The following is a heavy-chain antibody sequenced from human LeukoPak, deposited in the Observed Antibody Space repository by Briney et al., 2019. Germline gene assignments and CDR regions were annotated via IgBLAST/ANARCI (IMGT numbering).Heavy chain of an antibody. D-gene: IGHD3-3*01. V-gene: IGHV3-13*01. CDR3: ARVFRPSLTVFIIRGAFDI. J-gene: IGHJ3*02. CDR1: GFTFSSYD. CDR2: IGIAGDT. Sequence: PGGSLRLSCAASGFTFSSYDMHWVRQATGKGLEWVSAIGIAGDTYYPGSVKGRFTISRDNDKNSLYLQMNSLRVEDTAVYYCARVFRPSLTVFIIRGAFDIWGQGTMATVSS.